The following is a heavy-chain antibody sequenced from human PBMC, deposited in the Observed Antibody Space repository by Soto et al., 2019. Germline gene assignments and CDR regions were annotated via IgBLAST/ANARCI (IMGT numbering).Heavy chain of an antibody. V-gene: IGHV4-39*01. D-gene: IGHD6-13*01. J-gene: IGHJ5*02. Sequence: QVQLQESGPGLVKPSETLSLTCIVSGASISSRSSYWGWIRQPPGKGLEWVGTFYSGSTYNNPSLKSRVTIAVDTSMNQFSLKLSSVAAEDTAIYYCATTRGIAVGGSFDHWGQGTLVTVSS. CDR2: FYSGST. CDR3: ATTRGIAVGGSFDH. CDR1: GASISSRSSY.